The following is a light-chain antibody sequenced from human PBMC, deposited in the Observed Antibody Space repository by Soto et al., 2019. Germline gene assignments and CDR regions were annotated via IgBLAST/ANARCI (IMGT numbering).Light chain of an antibody. Sequence: QPVLTQPPSVSGAPGQRVTISCTGSSSNIGAGYDVHWYQQVPGTAPKLLIYGNSNRPSGVPDRFSGSKSGASASLAITGLQAEDEADYYCSSYTASSTLVFGTGTKLTVL. CDR2: GNS. CDR3: SSYTASSTLV. J-gene: IGLJ1*01. V-gene: IGLV1-40*01. CDR1: SSNIGAGYD.